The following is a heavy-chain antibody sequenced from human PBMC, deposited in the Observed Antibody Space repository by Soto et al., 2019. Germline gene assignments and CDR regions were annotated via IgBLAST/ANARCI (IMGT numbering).Heavy chain of an antibody. CDR3: ARDKWGSSSWGTGYYYYYGMDV. CDR2: ISYDGSHE. V-gene: IGHV3-30*03. Sequence: SLRLSCAASGFTFSNYGMHCVRQTPGKGLEWVAVISYDGSHEFYTDSVKGRFTISRDNSKNTLYLQMNSLRAEDTAVYYCARDKWGSSSWGTGYYYYYGMDVWGQGTTVTVSS. D-gene: IGHD6-6*01. CDR1: GFTFSNYG. J-gene: IGHJ6*02.